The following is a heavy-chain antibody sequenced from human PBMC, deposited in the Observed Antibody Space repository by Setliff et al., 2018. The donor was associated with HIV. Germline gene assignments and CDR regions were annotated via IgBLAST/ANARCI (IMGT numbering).Heavy chain of an antibody. D-gene: IGHD2-2*01. CDR3: ARVDCSGTSCYRDSYYYLDV. J-gene: IGHJ6*03. Sequence: SETLSLTCTVSGGSISIISYYWGWIRQPPGKGLEYIGSIYYSGSTYYNPSLKSRVTISVDTSKNQFSLNLSSVTAADTAVYYCARVDCSGTSCYRDSYYYLDVLGKGTTVTVSS. V-gene: IGHV4-39*01. CDR1: GGSISIISYY. CDR2: IYYSGST.